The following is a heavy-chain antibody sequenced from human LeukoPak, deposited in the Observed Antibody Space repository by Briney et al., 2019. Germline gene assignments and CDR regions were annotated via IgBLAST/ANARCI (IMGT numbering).Heavy chain of an antibody. Sequence: PSETLSLTCTVSGGSISSGNYYWSWIRQPAGKGLEWIGRIYTSGNTNYNPSLKSRVTISVDTSKNQFSLKLSTVTAADTAVYYCAREEESSSWYKYWGQGTLVTVSS. D-gene: IGHD6-13*01. J-gene: IGHJ4*02. CDR3: AREEESSSWYKY. CDR2: IYTSGNT. CDR1: GGSISSGNYY. V-gene: IGHV4-61*02.